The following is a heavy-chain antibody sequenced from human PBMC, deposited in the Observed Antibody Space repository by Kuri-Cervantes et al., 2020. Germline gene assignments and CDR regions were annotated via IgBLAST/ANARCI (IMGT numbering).Heavy chain of an antibody. CDR3: AGARGIWFGANYMDV. D-gene: IGHD3-10*01. J-gene: IGHJ6*03. V-gene: IGHV4-34*01. CDR2: INHSGST. CDR1: GGSFSGYY. Sequence: GSLRLSCAVYGGSFSGYYWSWIRQPPGKGLEWIGEINHSGSTNYNPSLKSRLTISLDTSKNEFSLKLSSVTAADTAVYYCAGARGIWFGANYMDVWGKGTAVTVSS.